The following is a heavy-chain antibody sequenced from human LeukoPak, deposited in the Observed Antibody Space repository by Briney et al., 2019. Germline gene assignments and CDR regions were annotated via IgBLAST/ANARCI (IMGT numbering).Heavy chain of an antibody. CDR2: ISSSSSYI. J-gene: IGHJ4*02. CDR3: ARGFWSGYLDY. Sequence: PGGSLRLSCAASGFTFSSYWMHWVRQDPGKGLEWVSPISSSSSYIYYADSVKGRFTISRDNAKNSLYLQMNSLRAEDTAVYYWARGFWSGYLDYGGQGTLVTVS. V-gene: IGHV3-21*01. CDR1: GFTFSSYW. D-gene: IGHD3-3*01.